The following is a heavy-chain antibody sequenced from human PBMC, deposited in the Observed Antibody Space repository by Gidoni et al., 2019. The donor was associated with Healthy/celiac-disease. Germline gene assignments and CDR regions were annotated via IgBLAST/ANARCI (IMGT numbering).Heavy chain of an antibody. D-gene: IGHD5-12*01. CDR1: GFTCSDYY. V-gene: IGHV3-11*05. J-gene: IGHJ2*01. Sequence: QVQLVESGGGLVKPGGSRRLSCAAAGFTCSDYYMSWIRQAPGKGLELVSYISSSSSYTNYADSVKGRFTISRDNAKNSLYLQMNSLRAEDTAVYYCARDNRPIVATYWYFDLWGRGTLVTVSS. CDR3: ARDNRPIVATYWYFDL. CDR2: ISSSSSYT.